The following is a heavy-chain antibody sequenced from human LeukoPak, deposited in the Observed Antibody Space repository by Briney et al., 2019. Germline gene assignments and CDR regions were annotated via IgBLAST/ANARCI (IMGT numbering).Heavy chain of an antibody. CDR1: GFTFSSFW. V-gene: IGHV3-7*05. D-gene: IGHD1-14*01. J-gene: IGHJ4*02. CDR2: IKHDGSEK. CDR3: TTRGGFGY. Sequence: PGGSLRLSCAASGFTFSSFWMNWVRQAPGKGLEWVANIKHDGSEKYYVDSVKGRFTISRDNAKSSLFLQMNSLRVEDTAVYYCTTRGGFGYWGQGTLVTVSS.